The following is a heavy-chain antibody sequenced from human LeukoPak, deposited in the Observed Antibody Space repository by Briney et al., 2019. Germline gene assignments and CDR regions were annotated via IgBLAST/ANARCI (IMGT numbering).Heavy chain of an antibody. CDR3: ARDYSGGYTH. Sequence: ASVKVSCKASGYTFTDYYIHWVRQAPGQGLEWMGLIHPNSGDTYYAQKFRGRVTMTRDTSITTAYVELDRLTSDDTAVYYCARDYSGGYTHWAQGTLVTISS. CDR2: IHPNSGDT. D-gene: IGHD2-2*02. J-gene: IGHJ4*02. CDR1: GYTFTDYY. V-gene: IGHV1-2*06.